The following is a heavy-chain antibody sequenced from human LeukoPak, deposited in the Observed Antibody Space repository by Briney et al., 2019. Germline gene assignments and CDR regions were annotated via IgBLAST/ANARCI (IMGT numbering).Heavy chain of an antibody. Sequence: PSETLSLTCAVYGGSFSGYYWSWLRQPPGKGLEWIGEINHSGSTNYNPSLKSRVTISVDTSKNQFSLKLSSVTAADTAVYYCARIVQLGDNGHDAFDTWGQGTMVTVSS. CDR3: ARIVQLGDNGHDAFDT. J-gene: IGHJ3*02. CDR2: INHSGST. V-gene: IGHV4-34*01. CDR1: GGSFSGYY. D-gene: IGHD7-27*01.